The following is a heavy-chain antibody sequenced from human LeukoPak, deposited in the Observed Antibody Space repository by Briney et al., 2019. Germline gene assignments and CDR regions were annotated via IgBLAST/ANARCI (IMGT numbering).Heavy chain of an antibody. Sequence: GGSLRLSCAASGFTFSSYWMSWVRQAPGKGLEWVANIKQDGSEKYYVDSVKGRFTISRDNAENSVNLQMNSLRAEDTAVYYCATDRHSLFHYWGQGTLVTVSS. D-gene: IGHD1-26*01. V-gene: IGHV3-7*05. J-gene: IGHJ4*02. CDR2: IKQDGSEK. CDR1: GFTFSSYW. CDR3: ATDRHSLFHY.